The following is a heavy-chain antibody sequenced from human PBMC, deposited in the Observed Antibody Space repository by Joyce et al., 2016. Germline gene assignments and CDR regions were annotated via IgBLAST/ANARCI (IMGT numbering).Heavy chain of an antibody. V-gene: IGHV3-21*01. CDR1: GSTFSSSS. Sequence: QLVESGGGVVKPGGSLRLSCEASGSTFSSSSMSWFRQAPEKGLEWVAAISGTSYYIFHAETVRGRFTVSRDNAKKTLYLQMNSLRAEDSAVFYCARGGISYYYAMDVWGQGTTVTVSS. CDR3: ARGGISYYYAMDV. D-gene: IGHD3-16*01. CDR2: ISGTSYYI. J-gene: IGHJ6*02.